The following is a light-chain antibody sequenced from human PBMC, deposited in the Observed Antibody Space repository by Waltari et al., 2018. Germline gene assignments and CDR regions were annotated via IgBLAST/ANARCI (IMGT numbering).Light chain of an antibody. CDR1: KLGDKY. CDR2: QDS. Sequence: SYELPQPPSASASPGQTASITCSGDKLGDKYACWYQQKPGQSPVLVICQDSKRPSGIPERFSGSNSGNTATLTISGTQAMDEADYYCQAWDSSTVVFGGGTKLTVL. CDR3: QAWDSSTVV. V-gene: IGLV3-1*01. J-gene: IGLJ2*01.